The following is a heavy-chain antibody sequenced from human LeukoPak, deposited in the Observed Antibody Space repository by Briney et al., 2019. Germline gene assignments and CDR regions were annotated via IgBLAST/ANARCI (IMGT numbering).Heavy chain of an antibody. V-gene: IGHV4-61*02. D-gene: IGHD2-15*01. CDR2: IYTSGST. CDR1: GGSISSGSYY. Sequence: SQTLSLTCTVSGGSISSGSYYWSWIRQPAGKGLEWIGRIYTSGSTNYNPSLKSRVTISVDTSKNQFSLKLSSVTAADTAVYYCARGHKRQWRYPNWFDPWGQGTLVTVSS. J-gene: IGHJ5*02. CDR3: ARGHKRQWRYPNWFDP.